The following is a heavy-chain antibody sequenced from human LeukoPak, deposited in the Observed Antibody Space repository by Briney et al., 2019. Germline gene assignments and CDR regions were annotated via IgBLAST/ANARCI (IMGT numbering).Heavy chain of an antibody. J-gene: IGHJ4*02. V-gene: IGHV3-74*01. D-gene: IGHD3-22*01. CDR3: APTYYYDSSGYYYGY. CDR1: GFTFSSYW. Sequence: SGGSLRLSCAASGFTFSSYWMHWVRQAPGKGLVWVSRINSDGSSTSYADSVKGRFTISRDNAKNTLYLQMNSLRAEDTAVYYCAPTYYYDSSGYYYGYWGQGTLVTVSS. CDR2: INSDGSST.